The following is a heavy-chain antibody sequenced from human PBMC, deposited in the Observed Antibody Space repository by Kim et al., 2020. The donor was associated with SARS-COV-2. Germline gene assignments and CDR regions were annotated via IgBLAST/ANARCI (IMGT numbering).Heavy chain of an antibody. V-gene: IGHV4-39*01. D-gene: IGHD1-26*01. CDR2: IYYSGNT. J-gene: IGHJ5*02. Sequence: SETLSLTCTVSGGSISSSSYYWGWIRQPPGKGLEWIGSIYYSGNTYYNPSLKSRVTISVDTSKNQFSLKLSSVTAADTAVYYCARTSGSRHWFDPWGQGTLVTVSS. CDR3: ARTSGSRHWFDP. CDR1: GGSISSSSYY.